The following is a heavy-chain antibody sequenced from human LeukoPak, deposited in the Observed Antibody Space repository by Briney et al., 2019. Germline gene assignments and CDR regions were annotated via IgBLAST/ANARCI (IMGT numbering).Heavy chain of an antibody. CDR1: GFTFSSYW. CDR3: ARDFDSSSRYDALDAFDI. J-gene: IGHJ3*02. CDR2: IKQDGSEK. Sequence: GGSLRLSCAASGFTFSSYWMSWVRQAPGKGLEWVANIKQDGSEKYYVDSVKGRFTISRDNAKNSLYLQMNSLRAEDTAVYYCARDFDSSSRYDALDAFDIWGQGTMVTVSS. V-gene: IGHV3-7*01. D-gene: IGHD6-13*01.